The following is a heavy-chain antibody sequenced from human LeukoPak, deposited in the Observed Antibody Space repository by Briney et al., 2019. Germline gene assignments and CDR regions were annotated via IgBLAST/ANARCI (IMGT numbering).Heavy chain of an antibody. V-gene: IGHV3-33*01. Sequence: HPGGSLRLSCAASGFAFNTYGMHWVRQAPDKGLEWVAVIWYDGSDKYYADSVKGRFTISRDNSKNMLYLQMNSLRAEDTAVYYCARDERACYFDYWGQGTLVTVSS. J-gene: IGHJ4*02. CDR3: ARDERACYFDY. CDR2: IWYDGSDK. CDR1: GFAFNTYG.